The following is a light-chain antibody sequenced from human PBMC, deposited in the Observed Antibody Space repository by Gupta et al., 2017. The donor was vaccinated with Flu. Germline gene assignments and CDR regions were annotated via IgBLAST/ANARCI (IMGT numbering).Light chain of an antibody. CDR2: GAS. CDR3: QQYGSSSMYT. V-gene: IGKV3-20*01. J-gene: IGKJ2*01. CDR1: QSVSDRF. Sequence: TLPLSPGERATLSCRARQSVSDRFLAWYQQKPGQAPRLLIYGASNRATGIPDKFSGSGSGTDFTLTISRLEPEDSAVYYCQQYGSSSMYTFGQGTKLEIK.